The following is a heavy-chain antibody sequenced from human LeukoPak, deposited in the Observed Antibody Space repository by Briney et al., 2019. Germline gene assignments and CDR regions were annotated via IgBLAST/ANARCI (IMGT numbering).Heavy chain of an antibody. Sequence: GGSLRLSCAASGFTFSSYSMNWVRQAPGKGLEWVAVIWYDGSNKYYADSVKGRFTISRDNSKNTLYLQMNSLRAEDTAVYYCARDEVANYGMDVWGQGITVTVSS. CDR1: GFTFSSYS. CDR2: IWYDGSNK. CDR3: ARDEVANYGMDV. D-gene: IGHD5-12*01. J-gene: IGHJ6*02. V-gene: IGHV3-33*08.